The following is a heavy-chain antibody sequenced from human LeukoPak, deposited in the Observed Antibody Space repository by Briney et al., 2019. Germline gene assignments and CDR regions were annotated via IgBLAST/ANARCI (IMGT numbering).Heavy chain of an antibody. D-gene: IGHD6-13*01. Sequence: GGSLRLSCAASGFTFSSYAMSWVSQAPGKGLEWVSAISGSGGSTYYADSVKGRFTISRDNSKNTLYLQMNSLRAEDTAVYYCAKEVPSTRIAAAGPDYWGQGTLVTVSS. J-gene: IGHJ4*02. CDR1: GFTFSSYA. V-gene: IGHV3-23*01. CDR3: AKEVPSTRIAAAGPDY. CDR2: ISGSGGST.